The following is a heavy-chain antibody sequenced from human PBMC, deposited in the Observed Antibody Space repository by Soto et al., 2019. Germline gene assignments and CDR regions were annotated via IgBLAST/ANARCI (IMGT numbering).Heavy chain of an antibody. V-gene: IGHV1-45*02. CDR1: GYTFTYRY. Sequence: SVKVSCKASGYTFTYRYLHWVRQAPGQALEWMGWITPFNGNTNYAQKFRDRVTITRDRSMSTAYMELSSLRSEDTAMYYCASLTTSRRQDIWGQGTMVTVSS. CDR3: ASLTTSRRQDI. D-gene: IGHD1-26*01. J-gene: IGHJ3*02. CDR2: ITPFNGNT.